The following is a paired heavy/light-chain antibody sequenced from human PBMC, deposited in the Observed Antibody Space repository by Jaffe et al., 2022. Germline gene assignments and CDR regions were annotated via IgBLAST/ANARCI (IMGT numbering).Heavy chain of an antibody. J-gene: IGHJ4*02. CDR2: VNSDGRST. Sequence: EVQLVESGGDSVQTGGSLRLSCVASGFSFSGNWMHWVRQVPGKGMVWVSRVNSDGRSTNYADSVKGRFTISRDNAKSTLYLQMNSLRAEDTAVYYCARETPGTGFSEYWGQGTLVTVSS. D-gene: IGHD3-9*01. CDR3: ARETPGTGFSEY. V-gene: IGHV3-74*01. CDR1: GFSFSGNW.
Light chain of an antibody. J-gene: IGLJ3*02. Sequence: SHVLTQPPSVSVAPGQTASLTCGGSIVGSKSVHWYQQKPGQAPVLVVFDDSDRPSGIPERFSGSNSGKTATLTISRVEAGDEADYYCQVWDTDDDQWLFGGGTKLTV. V-gene: IGLV3-21*02. CDR3: QVWDTDDDQWL. CDR1: IVGSKS. CDR2: DDS.